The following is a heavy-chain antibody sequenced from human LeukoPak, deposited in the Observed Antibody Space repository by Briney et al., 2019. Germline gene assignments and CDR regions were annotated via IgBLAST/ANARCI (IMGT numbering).Heavy chain of an antibody. CDR1: GFTFSSYS. V-gene: IGHV3-21*01. J-gene: IGHJ4*02. CDR3: ARKGAYAFDY. CDR2: ISSNSNYI. D-gene: IGHD5-12*01. Sequence: GGSLRLSCAASGFTFSSYSMHWVRQAPGKGLEWVSSISSNSNYIYYADSLKGRFTSSRDNAKNSLYLQMNSLRVEDTAVYYCARKGAYAFDYWGQGTLVTVSS.